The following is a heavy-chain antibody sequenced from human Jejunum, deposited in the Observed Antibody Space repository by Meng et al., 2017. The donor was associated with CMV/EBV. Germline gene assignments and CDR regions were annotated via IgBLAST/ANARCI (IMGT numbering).Heavy chain of an antibody. J-gene: IGHJ3*02. Sequence: YGMHWVRQAPGKGLEWVAFIWRDESSWRDVSDRHYADSVKGRFTISRDNSKNTLYLQMNNLRPEDTALYYCARFSIVGRTNAFDIWGHGTMVTVSS. CDR1: YG. V-gene: IGHV3-33*01. CDR2: IWRDESSWRDVSDR. D-gene: IGHD1-26*01. CDR3: ARFSIVGRTNAFDI.